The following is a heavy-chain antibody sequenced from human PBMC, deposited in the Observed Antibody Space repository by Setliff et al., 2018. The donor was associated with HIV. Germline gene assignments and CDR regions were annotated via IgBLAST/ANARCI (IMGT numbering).Heavy chain of an antibody. V-gene: IGHV4-61*08. D-gene: IGHD3-10*01. Sequence: SETLSLTCTVSGDSISSGGYYWSWIRQHPGKGLEWIGYVYYSGSPDYNPSLKSRVTVSVDTSKKQFSLRLSSVSAADTALYYCARGGGITWRSYSFDYWGHGTLVTVSS. CDR1: GDSISSGGYY. J-gene: IGHJ4*01. CDR2: VYYSGSP. CDR3: ARGGGITWRSYSFDY.